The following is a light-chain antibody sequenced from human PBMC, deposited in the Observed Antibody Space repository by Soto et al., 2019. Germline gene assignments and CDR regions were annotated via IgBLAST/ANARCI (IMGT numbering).Light chain of an antibody. CDR1: QDIATW. V-gene: IGKV1-12*01. CDR3: QQTDSFPT. CDR2: GAS. Sequence: DVQMTQSPSSVSASXXXXXXXXXRASQDIATWIAWYQQKPGKAPTLLISGASNLQSGVPSRFSGGGSGTDFTLTISTLQPEDFATYYCQQTDSFPTFGRGTRLEIK. J-gene: IGKJ5*01.